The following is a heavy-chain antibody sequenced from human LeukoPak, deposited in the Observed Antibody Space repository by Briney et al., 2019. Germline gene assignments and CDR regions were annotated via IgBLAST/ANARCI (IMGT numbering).Heavy chain of an antibody. CDR1: GFAFNTYV. D-gene: IGHD2-8*01. V-gene: IGHV3-21*01. J-gene: IGHJ3*02. CDR2: ISSSSSYI. CDR3: ARMYFAAFDI. Sequence: GGSLRLSCVASGFAFNTYVMSWVRQAPGKGLEWVSSISSSSSYIYYADSVKGRFTISRDNAKNSLYLQMNSLRAEDTAVYYCARMYFAAFDIWGQGTMVTVSS.